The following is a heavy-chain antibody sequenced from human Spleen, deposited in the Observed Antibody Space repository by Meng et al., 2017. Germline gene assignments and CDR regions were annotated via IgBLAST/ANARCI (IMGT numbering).Heavy chain of an antibody. D-gene: IGHD6-13*01. CDR1: GGSFSDYY. J-gene: IGHJ5*02. V-gene: IGHV4-34*01. CDR2: INHSGST. Sequence: QVQVQQWGPGLLKPSETLSLTCVVSGGSFSDYYWSWIRQPPGKGLEWIGEINHSGSTNYNPSLESRATISVDTSQNNLSLKLSSVTAADSAVYYCARGVCSSSCYFHNWFDPWGQGTLVTVSS. CDR3: ARGVCSSSCYFHNWFDP.